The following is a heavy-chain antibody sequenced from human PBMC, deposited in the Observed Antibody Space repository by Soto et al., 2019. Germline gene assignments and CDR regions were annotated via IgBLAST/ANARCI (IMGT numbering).Heavy chain of an antibody. V-gene: IGHV1-18*04. D-gene: IGHD3-16*01. J-gene: IGHJ3*02. CDR2: ISAYNGNT. Sequence: QVQLVQSGAEVKKPGASVKVSCKASGYTFTSYGISWVRQAPGQGLEWMGWISAYNGNTNYAQKLQGRVTMTTDTSTSRAYMELRSLRSDATAVDYCSRDWGISSLNIWGQGTMVTVS. CDR1: GYTFTSYG. CDR3: SRDWGISSLNI.